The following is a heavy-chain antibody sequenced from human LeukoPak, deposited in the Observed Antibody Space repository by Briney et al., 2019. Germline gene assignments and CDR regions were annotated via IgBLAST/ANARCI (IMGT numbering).Heavy chain of an antibody. Sequence: GGSLRLSCAASGFTFSSYWMSWVRQAPGKGLEWVANIKQDGSEKYYVDSVKGRFTISRDNAKNSLYLQMNSLRAEDTALYYCAKVDYRFRFDPWGQGTLVTVSS. D-gene: IGHD5-12*01. CDR3: AKVDYRFRFDP. CDR1: GFTFSSYW. J-gene: IGHJ5*02. V-gene: IGHV3-7*03. CDR2: IKQDGSEK.